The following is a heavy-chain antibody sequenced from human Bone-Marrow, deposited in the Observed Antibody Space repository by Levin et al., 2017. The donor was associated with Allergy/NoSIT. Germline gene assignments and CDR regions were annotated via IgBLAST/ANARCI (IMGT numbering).Heavy chain of an antibody. CDR3: ARDLDTSELFDS. J-gene: IGHJ4*02. CDR2: IWYDGTNK. Sequence: GESLKISCAASGFRFSDRGMHWIRQAPGKGLEWVGIIWYDGTNKYYADPVRGRFTISRDNSKNTLYLQMNSLRVEDTAVYYCARDLDTSELFDSWGQGTLVTVAS. V-gene: IGHV3-33*01. D-gene: IGHD3-22*01. CDR1: GFRFSDRG.